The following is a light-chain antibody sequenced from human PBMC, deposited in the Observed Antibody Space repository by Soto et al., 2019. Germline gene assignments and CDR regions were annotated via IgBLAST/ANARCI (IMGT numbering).Light chain of an antibody. CDR2: SIN. CDR1: SSNIGSST. CDR3: AAWDDSLDGVYV. Sequence: QSVLTQPPSASGTPGQRVTISCSGSSSNIGSSTVNWYQQLPGTAPKLLIYSINQRPSGVPDRFSGSKSGTSASLDISGRQSEDEADYYCAAWDDSLDGVYVFGTGTKLTVL. V-gene: IGLV1-44*01. J-gene: IGLJ1*01.